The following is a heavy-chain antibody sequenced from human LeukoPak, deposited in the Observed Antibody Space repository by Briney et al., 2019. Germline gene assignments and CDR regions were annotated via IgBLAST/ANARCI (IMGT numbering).Heavy chain of an antibody. CDR3: ASSGGAGRAYDAFDI. Sequence: PSETLSLTCTVPGGSISSYYWSWIRQPPGKGLEWIGYIYYSGSTNYNPSLKSRVTISVDTSKNQFSLKLSSVTAADTAVYYCASSGGAGRAYDAFDIWGQGTMVTVSS. CDR2: IYYSGST. J-gene: IGHJ3*02. V-gene: IGHV4-59*01. D-gene: IGHD6-19*01. CDR1: GGSISSYY.